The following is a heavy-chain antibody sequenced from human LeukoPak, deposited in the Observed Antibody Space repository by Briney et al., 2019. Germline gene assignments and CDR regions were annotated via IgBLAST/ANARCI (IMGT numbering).Heavy chain of an antibody. D-gene: IGHD3-3*01. CDR1: GFTFSSYE. J-gene: IGHJ4*02. CDR2: ISSSGSTI. V-gene: IGHV3-48*03. Sequence: PGGSLRLSRAASGFTFSSYEMNWVRQAPGKGLEWVSYISSSGSTIYYADSVKGRFTISRDNAKNSLYLQMNSLRAEDTAVYYCARAFSQYDFWSGYYGFDYWGQGTLVTVAS. CDR3: ARAFSQYDFWSGYYGFDY.